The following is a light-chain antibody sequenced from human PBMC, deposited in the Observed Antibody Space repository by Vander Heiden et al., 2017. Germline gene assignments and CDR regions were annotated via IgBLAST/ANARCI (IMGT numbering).Light chain of an antibody. Sequence: IQLTQSLSSLSASVGDRVTITCRASQDISNYLAWYQQKPGKAPKLLIYAASTLEGGVPSRFSGSGSGTDFTLTISSLQPADFATYYCQQLNTYQTFGQGTKLEIK. V-gene: IGKV1-9*01. CDR1: QDISNY. CDR2: AAS. CDR3: QQLNTYQT. J-gene: IGKJ2*01.